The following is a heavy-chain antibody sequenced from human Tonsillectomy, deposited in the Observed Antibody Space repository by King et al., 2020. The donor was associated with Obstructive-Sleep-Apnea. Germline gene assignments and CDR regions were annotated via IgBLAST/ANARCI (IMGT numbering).Heavy chain of an antibody. Sequence: QLQESGPGLVKPSQTLSLTCTVSGGSISGGGYYWSWIRQHPGKVLECIGYIYYSGSTDYNPSPKSRVTISVDSSKNQFSLKLTSVRAADTAVYYCAGLPGGNYGMDVWGQGTTVTVSS. J-gene: IGHJ6*02. D-gene: IGHD3-16*01. CDR2: IYYSGST. V-gene: IGHV4-31*03. CDR1: GGSISGGGYY. CDR3: AGLPGGNYGMDV.